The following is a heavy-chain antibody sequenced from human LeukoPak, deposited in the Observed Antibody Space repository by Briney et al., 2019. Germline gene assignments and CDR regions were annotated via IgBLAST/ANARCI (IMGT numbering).Heavy chain of an antibody. V-gene: IGHV3-74*01. CDR2: INSDGSST. Sequence: PGGSLRLSCAASGFTFSSYWMHWVRQVPGKGLVWVSRINSDGSSTSYADSVNGRFTISRDNSKNTLYLQMNSLRAEDTAIYYCAKEGSGNSNWYNPYFFDYWGQGTLVTVSS. J-gene: IGHJ4*02. CDR1: GFTFSSYW. CDR3: AKEGSGNSNWYNPYFFDY. D-gene: IGHD6-13*01.